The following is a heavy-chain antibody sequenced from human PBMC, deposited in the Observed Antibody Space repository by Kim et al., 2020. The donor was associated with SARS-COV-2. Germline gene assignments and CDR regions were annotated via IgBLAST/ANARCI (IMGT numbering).Heavy chain of an antibody. Sequence: GNVNTMYSQKFQGRVTFTTDTSASTAYMELSFLRSEDSAVYYCLGGFYFDYWGQGTLVTVSS. J-gene: IGHJ4*02. CDR2: GNVNT. D-gene: IGHD3-16*01. CDR3: LGGFYFDY. V-gene: IGHV1-3*01.